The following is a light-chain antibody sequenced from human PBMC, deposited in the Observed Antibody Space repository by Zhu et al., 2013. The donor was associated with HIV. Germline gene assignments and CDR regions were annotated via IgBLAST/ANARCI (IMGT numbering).Light chain of an antibody. V-gene: IGKV3D-15*02. CDR2: DAS. CDR1: QTIYSN. Sequence: EVVMTQSPATLSGSPGESVTLSCWASQTIYSNLAWYQHKPGQAPRLLIYDASIRATGIPARFSGSGSGTDFTLSISRLEPEDFAVYYCQQYGNSPITFGQGTRLEIK. CDR3: QQYGNSPIT. J-gene: IGKJ5*01.